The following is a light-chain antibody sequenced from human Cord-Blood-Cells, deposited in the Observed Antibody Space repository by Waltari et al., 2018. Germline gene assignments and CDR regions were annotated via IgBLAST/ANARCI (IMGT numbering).Light chain of an antibody. Sequence: IVLTPSLATLSLSPGDRATLSCRASQCVSSYLAWYQQKPGEAPRLLIYDASYRATCIPARFSGSSSWTDFTLTNSSLVPEDFAVYYCQQRSNWPPGFTFGPGTKVDIK. J-gene: IGKJ3*01. CDR3: QQRSNWPPGFT. CDR2: DAS. V-gene: IGKV3-11*01. CDR1: QCVSSY.